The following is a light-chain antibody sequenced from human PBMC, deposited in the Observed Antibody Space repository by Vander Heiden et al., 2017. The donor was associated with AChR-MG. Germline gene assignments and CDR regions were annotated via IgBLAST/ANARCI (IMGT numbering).Light chain of an antibody. Sequence: QSALTQPRPVSGSPGQPVTIPCTGTSSDVGSYDFLSWYQRHPGKAPQRLLYDVKERPSGVPDRFSGSKSGNTASLTISGLEAEDEAEYFCCSYAGSFPWVFGGVTMLTVL. CDR2: DVK. CDR3: CSYAGSFPWV. V-gene: IGLV2-11*01. CDR1: SSDVGSYDF. J-gene: IGLJ3*02.